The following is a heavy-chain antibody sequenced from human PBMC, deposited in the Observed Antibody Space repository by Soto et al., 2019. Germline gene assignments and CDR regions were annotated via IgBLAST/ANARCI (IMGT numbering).Heavy chain of an antibody. D-gene: IGHD5-18*01. Sequence: EVQLVESGGGLVQPGGSLRLSCAASGFTFSSYSMNWVRQAPGKGLEWVSYISSSSSTIYYANSVKGRFTISRDNAKNSLYLQMNSLRDEDTAVYYCARGGRGYSYAHHLDYWGQGTLVTVSS. CDR2: ISSSSSTI. V-gene: IGHV3-48*02. J-gene: IGHJ4*02. CDR3: ARGGRGYSYAHHLDY. CDR1: GFTFSSYS.